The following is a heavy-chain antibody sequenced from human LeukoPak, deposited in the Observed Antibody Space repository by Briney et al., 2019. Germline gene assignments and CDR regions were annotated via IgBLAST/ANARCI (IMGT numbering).Heavy chain of an antibody. CDR1: GYTFTGYY. CDR3: ARGAVDTAMVYFDY. D-gene: IGHD5-18*01. J-gene: IGHJ4*02. CDR2: INPNSGGT. V-gene: IGHV1-2*02. Sequence: ASVKVSCKASGYTFTGYYMHWVRQAPGQGLEWMGWINPNSGGTNYAQKFQGRVTMTTDTSTSTAYMELRSLRSDDTAVYYCARGAVDTAMVYFDYWGQGTLVTVSS.